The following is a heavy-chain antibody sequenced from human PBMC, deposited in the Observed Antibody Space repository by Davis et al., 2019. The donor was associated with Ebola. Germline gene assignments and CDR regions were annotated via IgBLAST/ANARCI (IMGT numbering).Heavy chain of an antibody. J-gene: IGHJ6*04. CDR3: ARDRGIVVVPAAIGYYYYGMDV. CDR2: ISAYNGNT. V-gene: IGHV1-18*04. D-gene: IGHD2-2*02. Sequence: ASVQVSCKTSGYSFTNYGVSWVRQAPGQGLEWMGWISAYNGNTNYAQKLQGRVTMTTDTSTSTAYMELRSLRSDDTAVYYCARDRGIVVVPAAIGYYYYGMDVWGKGTTVTVSS. CDR1: GYSFTNYG.